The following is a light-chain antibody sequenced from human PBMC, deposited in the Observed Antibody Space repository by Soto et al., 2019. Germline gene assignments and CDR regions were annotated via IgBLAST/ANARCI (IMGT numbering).Light chain of an antibody. V-gene: IGKV3-20*01. CDR1: QSVSSSY. J-gene: IGKJ1*01. CDR3: QQYGSSPKT. CDR2: GAS. Sequence: EIVLTQSPGTVSLSPLERATPSVRASQSVSSSYLAWYQQKPGQAPRLLIYGASSRATGTPDRFSGSGSGTDFTLTISRLEPEDFAVYYCQQYGSSPKTFGQGTKVDIK.